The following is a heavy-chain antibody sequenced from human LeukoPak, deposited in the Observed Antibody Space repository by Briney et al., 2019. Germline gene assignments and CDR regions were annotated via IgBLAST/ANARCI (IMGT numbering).Heavy chain of an antibody. V-gene: IGHV3-48*01. J-gene: IGHJ6*03. D-gene: IGHD4-11*01. CDR3: ASLYSNPSGYYYYMDV. CDR2: ISSSSSTI. CDR1: GFTFNTYN. Sequence: PGGSLRLSCAASGFTFNTYNMNWVRQAPGKGLEWVSYISSSSSTIYYADSVKGRFTISRDNAKNSLYLQMNSLRAEDTAVYYCASLYSNPSGYYYYMDVWGKGTTVTVSS.